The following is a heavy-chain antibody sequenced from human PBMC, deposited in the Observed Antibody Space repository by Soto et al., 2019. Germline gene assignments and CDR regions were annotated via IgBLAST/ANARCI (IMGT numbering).Heavy chain of an antibody. V-gene: IGHV5-51*01. CDR2: IYPGDSDT. Sequence: HGESLKISCKGSGYSFTSYWIGWVRQMPGKGLEWMGIIYPGDSDTRYSPSFQGQVTISADKSISTAYLQWSSLKASDTAMYYCAIAYCSGGSCYFPYYYMDVWGKGTTVTVSS. J-gene: IGHJ6*03. CDR3: AIAYCSGGSCYFPYYYMDV. D-gene: IGHD2-15*01. CDR1: GYSFTSYW.